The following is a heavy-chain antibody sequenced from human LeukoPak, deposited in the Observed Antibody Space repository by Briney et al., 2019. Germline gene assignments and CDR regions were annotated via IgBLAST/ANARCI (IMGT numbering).Heavy chain of an antibody. V-gene: IGHV3-30*18. CDR3: AKMGWAAVGMSGGGY. J-gene: IGHJ4*02. Sequence: GGSLRLSCAASGFTFSSYGMHWVRQAPGKGLEWVAVISYDGSNKYYADSVKGRFTISRDNSKNTLYLQMNSLRVEDTAVYYCAKMGWAAVGMSGGGYWGQGILVTVSS. CDR2: ISYDGSNK. CDR1: GFTFSSYG. D-gene: IGHD6-19*01.